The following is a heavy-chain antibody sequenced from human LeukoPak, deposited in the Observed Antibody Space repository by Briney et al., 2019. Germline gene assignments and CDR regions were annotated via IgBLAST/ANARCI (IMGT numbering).Heavy chain of an antibody. CDR3: ARAQYSSSPPLYYYYGMDV. Sequence: SENLSLTCTVSGGSISSYYWSWIRQPPGKGLEWIGYIYYSGSTNYNPSLKSRVTISVDTSKNQFSLKLSSVTAADTAVYYCARAQYSSSPPLYYYYGMDVWGQGTTVTVSS. J-gene: IGHJ6*02. V-gene: IGHV4-59*01. D-gene: IGHD6-6*01. CDR1: GGSISSYY. CDR2: IYYSGST.